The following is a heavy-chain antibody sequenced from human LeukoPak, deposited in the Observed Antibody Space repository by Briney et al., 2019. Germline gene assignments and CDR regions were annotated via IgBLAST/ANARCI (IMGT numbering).Heavy chain of an antibody. CDR3: ASGRYYFQY. D-gene: IGHD1-26*01. CDR2: TCYRSKWYN. Sequence: SQTLSLTCVISGDSVSTNSAAWNWIGQSPSRGLEWLGRTCYRSKWYNDYAVSVKSRIIINPDTSKNQFSLQLNSVTPEDTAVYYCASGRYYFQYWGQGTLVTVSS. J-gene: IGHJ4*02. V-gene: IGHV6-1*01. CDR1: GDSVSTNSAA.